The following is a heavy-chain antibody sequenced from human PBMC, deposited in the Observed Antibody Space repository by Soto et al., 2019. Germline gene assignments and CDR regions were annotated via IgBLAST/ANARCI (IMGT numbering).Heavy chain of an antibody. D-gene: IGHD6-19*01. CDR3: ARERRSGWSFDY. V-gene: IGHV3-30-3*01. CDR2: ISYDGSNK. CDR1: GFTFSSYA. J-gene: IGHJ4*02. Sequence: QVQLVESGGGVVQPGRSLRLSCAASGFTFSSYAMHWVRQAPGKGLEWVAVISYDGSNKYYADSVKGRFTISRDNSKNTLYLQMNSLRAEDTAVYYCARERRSGWSFDYWGQGTLVTVSS.